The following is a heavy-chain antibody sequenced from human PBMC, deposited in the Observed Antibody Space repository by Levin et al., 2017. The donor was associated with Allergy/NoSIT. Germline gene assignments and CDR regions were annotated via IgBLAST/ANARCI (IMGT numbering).Heavy chain of an antibody. V-gene: IGHV3-7*04. CDR2: IKQDGGKT. Sequence: GESLKISCAASGFSFNIYWMTWVRQAPGKGLEWVANIKQDGGKTYYVDSVKGRFTISRDNAKNSLYLQMNRLRAEDTAVYYCARGDFAWYYYGMDVWGQGTTVTVSS. J-gene: IGHJ6*02. CDR1: GFSFNIYW. D-gene: IGHD2-15*01. CDR3: ARGDFAWYYYGMDV.